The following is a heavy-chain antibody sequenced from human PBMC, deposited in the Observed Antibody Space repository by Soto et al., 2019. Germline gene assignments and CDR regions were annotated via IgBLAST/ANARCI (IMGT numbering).Heavy chain of an antibody. Sequence: PGGSLRLSCAASGFTFSSYAMSWVRQAPGKGLEWVSAISGSGGSTYYADSVKGRFTISRDNSKNTLYLQMNSLRAEDTAVYYCAKVISGRTGAGYYYYGMDVWGQGTTVTVSS. CDR1: GFTFSSYA. V-gene: IGHV3-23*01. J-gene: IGHJ6*02. CDR2: ISGSGGST. CDR3: AKVISGRTGAGYYYYGMDV. D-gene: IGHD1-1*01.